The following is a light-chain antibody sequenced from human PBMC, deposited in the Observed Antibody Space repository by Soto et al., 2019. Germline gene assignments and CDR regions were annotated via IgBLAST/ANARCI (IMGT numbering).Light chain of an antibody. CDR1: SSDVGGYKF. CDR3: SSYTSSGTWV. J-gene: IGLJ3*02. Sequence: QSVLTQPASVSGSPGQSITISCTGTSSDVGGYKFVSWYQHHPGKAPKLMIYEISNRPPGVSDRFSGSKSGNTASLTISGLQAEDEADYYCSSYTSSGTWVFGGGTKLTVL. CDR2: EIS. V-gene: IGLV2-14*01.